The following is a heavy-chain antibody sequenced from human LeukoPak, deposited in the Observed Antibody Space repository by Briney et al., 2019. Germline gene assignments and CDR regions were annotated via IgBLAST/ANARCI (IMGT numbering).Heavy chain of an antibody. V-gene: IGHV4-38-2*02. D-gene: IGHD1/OR15-1a*01. CDR1: AYSISSGYY. J-gene: IGHJ4*02. Sequence: SETLSLTCTVSAYSISSGYYWGWIRQPPGKGLEWIGSIYHSGSTYYNPSLKSRVTISVDTSKNQLSLKLSSVTAADTAVYYCARGTGSDYWGQGTLVTVSS. CDR3: ARGTGSDY. CDR2: IYHSGST.